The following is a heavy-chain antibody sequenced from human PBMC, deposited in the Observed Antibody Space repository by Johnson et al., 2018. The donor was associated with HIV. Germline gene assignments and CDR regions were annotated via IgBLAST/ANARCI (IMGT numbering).Heavy chain of an antibody. D-gene: IGHD1-26*01. Sequence: VQLVESGGGLVQPGGSLRLSCAASQFTFSSYGMHWVRQAPGKGLEWVSGINWNGGNTGYADSVKGRCTISRDNDKSSVYMQMNNLRAEDTAFYYCARRDSGSLSFDLWGQGTMVTVSS. CDR1: QFTFSSYG. CDR2: INWNGGNT. J-gene: IGHJ3*01. V-gene: IGHV3-20*04. CDR3: ARRDSGSLSFDL.